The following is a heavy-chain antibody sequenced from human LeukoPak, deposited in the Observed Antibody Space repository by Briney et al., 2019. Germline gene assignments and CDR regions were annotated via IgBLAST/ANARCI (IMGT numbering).Heavy chain of an antibody. CDR3: TRDLGGGYFDD. J-gene: IGHJ4*02. Sequence: PGGSLRLSCAASRSTFSRDWMSWVRQAPGGGLEFVANVRQDGGTVIYVDSVKGRFTISRDNAQDSLYLQMKSLRADDTAVYYCTRDLGGGYFDDWGQGILVTVSS. CDR1: RSTFSRDW. V-gene: IGHV3-7*01. D-gene: IGHD3-16*01. CDR2: VRQDGGTV.